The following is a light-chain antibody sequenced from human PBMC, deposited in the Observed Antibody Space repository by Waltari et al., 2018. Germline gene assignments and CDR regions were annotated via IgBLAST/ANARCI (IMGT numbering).Light chain of an antibody. J-gene: IGLJ2*01. V-gene: IGLV1-47*01. CDR2: RNN. CDR1: SSNIGSNY. CDR3: AAWDDSLSVVV. Sequence: QSVLTQPPSASGTPGQRVTISCSGSSSNIGSNYVYWYQQLPGTAPKLLIYRNNQRPSGVPDRFAASQAGTSASLAISGLRSEDEADYYWAAWDDSLSVVVFGGGTKLTVL.